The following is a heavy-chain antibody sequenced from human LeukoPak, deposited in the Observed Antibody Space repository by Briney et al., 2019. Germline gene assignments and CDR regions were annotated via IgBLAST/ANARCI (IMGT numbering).Heavy chain of an antibody. D-gene: IGHD3-16*01. CDR3: ARDQGGERWFDP. Sequence: PGGSLRLSCAASGFNFGSYAMDWVRQAPGKGLEWVSSISSGSSFIYYADSVKGRFTISSDNAKNSLYLQMNSLRAEDTVIYYCARDQGGERWFDPWGQGTLVTVSS. V-gene: IGHV3-21*01. J-gene: IGHJ5*02. CDR1: GFNFGSYA. CDR2: ISSGSSFI.